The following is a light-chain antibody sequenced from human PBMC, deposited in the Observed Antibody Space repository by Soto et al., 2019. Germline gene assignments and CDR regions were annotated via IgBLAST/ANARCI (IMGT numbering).Light chain of an antibody. CDR3: QQFNTYPG. J-gene: IGKJ4*01. CDR1: QDISSA. CDR2: DAS. V-gene: IGKV1-13*02. Sequence: AIQLTQSPSSLSASVGDRVTIPCRASQDISSALAWYQQKPGKAPKLLIYDASSLASGVPSRFTGSGSGTDFTLTISGLQPEDFATDYCQQFNTYPGFGGGTKVDIK.